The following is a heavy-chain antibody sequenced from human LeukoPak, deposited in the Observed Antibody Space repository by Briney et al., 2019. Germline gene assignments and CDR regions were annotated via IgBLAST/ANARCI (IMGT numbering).Heavy chain of an antibody. V-gene: IGHV3-23*01. CDR1: GFTFSTFS. CDR3: ANHHPLRYLDL. J-gene: IGHJ2*01. Sequence: GGSLRLSCAASGFTFSTFSMSWVRQAPGKGLEWVSAIIDGNGATYYGDFVKGRFTISSDNSQSTLYLQMNNLRAEDTAVYYCANHHPLRYLDLWGHGTLVTVSS. CDR2: IIDGNGAT.